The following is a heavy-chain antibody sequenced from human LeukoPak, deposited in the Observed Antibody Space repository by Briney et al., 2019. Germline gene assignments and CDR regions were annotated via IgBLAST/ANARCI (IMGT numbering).Heavy chain of an antibody. Sequence: GGSLRLSCEASGFIFSDYNMNWVRQAPGKGLEWVAVISYDGSNKYYADSVKGRFTISRDNSKNTLYLQMNSLRAEDTAVYSCARATEGGGNSYFFNYWGQGTLVTVSS. CDR3: ARATEGGGNSYFFNY. CDR2: ISYDGSNK. CDR1: GFIFSDYN. J-gene: IGHJ4*02. D-gene: IGHD4-23*01. V-gene: IGHV3-30-3*01.